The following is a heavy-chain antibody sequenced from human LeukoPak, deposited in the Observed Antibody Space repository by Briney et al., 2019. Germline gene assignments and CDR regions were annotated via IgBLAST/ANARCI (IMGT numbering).Heavy chain of an antibody. Sequence: GGSLRLSCGASGFTFSSYGMSWVRQAPGKGLEWVSAISSSGGSTYYADSVKGRFTISRDNAKNSLYLQMNSLRAEDTAVYYCAELGITMIGGVWGKGTTVTISS. CDR3: AELGITMIGGV. CDR2: ISSSGGST. CDR1: GFTFSSYG. J-gene: IGHJ6*04. V-gene: IGHV3-23*01. D-gene: IGHD3-10*02.